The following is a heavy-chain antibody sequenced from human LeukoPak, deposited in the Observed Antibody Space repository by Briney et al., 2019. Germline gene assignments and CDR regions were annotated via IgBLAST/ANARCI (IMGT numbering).Heavy chain of an antibody. CDR3: ARDRLDGWLQEQDF. D-gene: IGHD5-24*01. V-gene: IGHV3-20*04. J-gene: IGHJ4*02. CDR1: GFTFDDYG. Sequence: GGSLRLSCAASGFTFDDYGMSWVRQAPGKGLEWVSGINWNGGSTGYADSVKGRFTISRDNAKNSLYMQMNSLRADDTALYYCARDRLDGWLQEQDFWGQGTLVTVSS. CDR2: INWNGGST.